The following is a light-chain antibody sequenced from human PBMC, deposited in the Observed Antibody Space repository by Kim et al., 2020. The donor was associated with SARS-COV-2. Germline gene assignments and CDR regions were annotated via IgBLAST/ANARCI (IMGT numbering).Light chain of an antibody. CDR3: HQYGSSPWS. Sequence: GDRVTNTCRASQSVSHYLAWYQHKPGKAPKLLVYDASSLEGGVPSRFSGSGSGTELTLTITSLQPDDFATYYCHQYGSSPWSFGQGTKVDIK. CDR2: DAS. V-gene: IGKV1-5*01. CDR1: QSVSHY. J-gene: IGKJ1*01.